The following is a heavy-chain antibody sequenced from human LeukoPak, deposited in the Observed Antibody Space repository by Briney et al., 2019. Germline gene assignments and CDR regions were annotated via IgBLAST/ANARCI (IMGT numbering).Heavy chain of an antibody. J-gene: IGHJ4*02. CDR2: IRYDGSNK. V-gene: IGHV3-30*02. D-gene: IGHD6-19*01. CDR1: GCTFSSYG. Sequence: GGSLRLSCAASGCTFSSYGMHWVRQAPGKGLEWVAFIRYDGSNKYYADSVKGRFTISRDNSKNTLYLQMNSLRAEDTAVYYCAKAGEVAGTSYFDYWGQGTLVTVSS. CDR3: AKAGEVAGTSYFDY.